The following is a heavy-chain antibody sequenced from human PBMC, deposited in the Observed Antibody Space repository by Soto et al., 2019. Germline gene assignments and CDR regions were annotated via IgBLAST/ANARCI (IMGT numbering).Heavy chain of an antibody. J-gene: IGHJ4*02. CDR1: GYTFTTYG. D-gene: IGHD1-1*01. Sequence: ASVKVSCKASGYTFTTYGISWVRQAPGQGLEWMGWISAYYGSTDYEQKFQGRVTMTRDTSTSTAHMELRSLRSDDTAVYYCVREAEYNSFISFAYWGQGTQVTVSS. CDR3: VREAEYNSFISFAY. V-gene: IGHV1-18*01. CDR2: ISAYYGST.